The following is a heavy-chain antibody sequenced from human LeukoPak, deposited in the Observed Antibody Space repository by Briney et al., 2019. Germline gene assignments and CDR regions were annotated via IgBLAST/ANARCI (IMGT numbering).Heavy chain of an antibody. V-gene: IGHV1-2*02. Sequence: AASVKVSCKASGYTFIDYYIHWVRQAPGQGLEYMGWINPNSGGTNYALKFQGRVTMTRDTSISTAYMELSRLRSDDTAVYYCARVAYPMVRGVNPTHDAFDIWGQGTMVTVSS. CDR2: INPNSGGT. CDR3: ARVAYPMVRGVNPTHDAFDI. J-gene: IGHJ3*02. D-gene: IGHD3-10*01. CDR1: GYTFIDYY.